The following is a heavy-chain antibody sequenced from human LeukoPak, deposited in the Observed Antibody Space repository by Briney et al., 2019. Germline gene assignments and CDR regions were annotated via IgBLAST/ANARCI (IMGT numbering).Heavy chain of an antibody. CDR2: INYSGST. CDR3: ARRMDTYPKGYFDY. CDR1: GGSISTYY. J-gene: IGHJ4*02. V-gene: IGHV4-59*08. D-gene: IGHD5-18*01. Sequence: AETLSLTCTVSGGSISTYYWTWIRQPPGEGLERIAYINYSGSTIYNPSLKSRLSITSSKSKNQFTLKLSSVTAADTAVYYCARRMDTYPKGYFDYWGQGTLVTVSS.